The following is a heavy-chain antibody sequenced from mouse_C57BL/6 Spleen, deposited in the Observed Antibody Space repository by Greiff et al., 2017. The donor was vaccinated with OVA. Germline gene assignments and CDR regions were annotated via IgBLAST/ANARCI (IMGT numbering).Heavy chain of an antibody. CDR3: VRHGGNHWYFDV. Sequence: EVHLVESGGGLVQPKGSLKLSCAASGFSFNTYAMNWVRQAPGKGLEWVARIRSKSNNYATYYADSVKDRFTISRDDSESMLYLQMNNLKTEDTAMYYCVRHGGNHWYFDVWGTGTTVTVSS. CDR1: GFSFNTYA. CDR2: IRSKSNNYAT. V-gene: IGHV10-1*01. J-gene: IGHJ1*03. D-gene: IGHD2-1*01.